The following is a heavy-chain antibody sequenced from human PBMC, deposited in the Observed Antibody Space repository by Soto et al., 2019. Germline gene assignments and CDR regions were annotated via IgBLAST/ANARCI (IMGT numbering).Heavy chain of an antibody. CDR2: IWSDGSNK. CDR1: GFTFSTHA. CDR3: ARDPPGSGWAFDY. D-gene: IGHD6-19*01. J-gene: IGHJ4*02. Sequence: GGTLRLSCAAAGFTFSTHAMHWVLQAPGKGLEWVAFIWSDGSNKYYADSVKGRATISRDNSKRTVDLQMNSLRAEDTAVYYCARDPPGSGWAFDYWGQGTLVTVSS. V-gene: IGHV3-33*01.